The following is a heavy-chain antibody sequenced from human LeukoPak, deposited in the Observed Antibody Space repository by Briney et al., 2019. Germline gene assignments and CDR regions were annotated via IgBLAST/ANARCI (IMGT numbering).Heavy chain of an antibody. J-gene: IGHJ6*02. V-gene: IGHV3-30-3*01. CDR2: ISYDGSNK. CDR1: GFTFSSYA. CDR3: ARSSCSSXXXXXXXYYGMDV. D-gene: IGHD2-2*01. Sequence: GGSLRLSCAASGFTFSSYAMHWVRQAPGKGLEWVAVISYDGSNKYYADSVKGRFTISRDNSKNTLYLQMNSLRAEDTAVYYCARSSCSSXXXXXXXYYGMDVWGQGTXXT.